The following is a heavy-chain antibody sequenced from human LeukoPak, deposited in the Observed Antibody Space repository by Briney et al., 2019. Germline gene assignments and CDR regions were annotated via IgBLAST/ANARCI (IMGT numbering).Heavy chain of an antibody. CDR3: ARETGTTSFYYYYYVDV. D-gene: IGHD1-7*01. Sequence: SETLSLTCTASGGSISSSSYYWGWIRQPPGKGLEWIGSIYYSGSTYYNPSLKSRVTISVDTSKNQFSLKLSSVTAADTAVYYCARETGTTSFYYYYYVDVWGKGTTVTVSS. V-gene: IGHV4-39*07. CDR1: GGSISSSSYY. J-gene: IGHJ6*03. CDR2: IYYSGST.